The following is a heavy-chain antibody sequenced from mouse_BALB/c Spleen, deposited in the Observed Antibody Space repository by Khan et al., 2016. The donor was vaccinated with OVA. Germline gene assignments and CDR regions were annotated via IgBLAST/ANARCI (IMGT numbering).Heavy chain of an antibody. CDR2: ISGDSSTI. D-gene: IGHD1-1*01. CDR1: GFTFSSYG. J-gene: IGHJ2*01. V-gene: IGHV5-17*02. Sequence: VQLKESGGGLVQPGGSRKLSCAASGFTFSSYGMHWVRQTPEKGLEWVAYISGDSSTIYYADTVKGRFTISRDNPKNTLFLQMPSLRSEDTAMYYCTRSNYYGYYFDYWGQGTTLTVSS. CDR3: TRSNYYGYYFDY.